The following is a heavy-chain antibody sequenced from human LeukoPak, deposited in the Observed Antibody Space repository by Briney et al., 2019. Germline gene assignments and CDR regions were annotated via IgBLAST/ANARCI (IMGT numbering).Heavy chain of an antibody. V-gene: IGHV3-21*01. CDR3: ARFIVSWSGYYEEAFDY. CDR1: GFTFSSYS. J-gene: IGHJ4*02. D-gene: IGHD3-3*01. Sequence: GGSLRLSCAASGFTFSSYSMSWVRQAPGKGLEWVSSISSSSSYIYYADSVKGRFTITRDNAKNSLYLQMNSLRAEDTAVYYCARFIVSWSGYYEEAFDYWGQGTLVTVSS. CDR2: ISSSSSYI.